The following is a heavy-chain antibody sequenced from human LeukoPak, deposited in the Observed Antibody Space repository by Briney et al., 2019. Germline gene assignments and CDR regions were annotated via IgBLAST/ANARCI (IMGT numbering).Heavy chain of an antibody. J-gene: IGHJ4*02. CDR2: INHKTGGT. CDR3: ARDRASESHDYTFDY. D-gene: IGHD4-11*01. V-gene: IGHV1-2*02. CDR1: GFPFTDFY. Sequence: ASVKVSCKASGFPFTDFYIHWVRQGPGQGLEWRGEINHKTGGTNYVQNLQGRVTKTRDTSITTAFMELSTLTSDDTAMYYCARDRASESHDYTFDYWGQGALVTVSS.